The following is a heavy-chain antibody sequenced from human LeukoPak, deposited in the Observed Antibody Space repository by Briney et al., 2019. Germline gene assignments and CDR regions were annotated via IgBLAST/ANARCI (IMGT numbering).Heavy chain of an antibody. D-gene: IGHD3-9*01. Sequence: GGSLRLSCAASGFTFTTYGVHWVRQAPGKGLEWVAVISYDGTYKYYADSAKGRFTISRDNSKNTLYLQMNSLRADDTAIYYCAKDLLDSEIPQYYYYGMDVWGQGTTVTVSS. CDR3: AKDLLDSEIPQYYYYGMDV. J-gene: IGHJ6*02. CDR1: GFTFTTYG. V-gene: IGHV3-30*18. CDR2: ISYDGTYK.